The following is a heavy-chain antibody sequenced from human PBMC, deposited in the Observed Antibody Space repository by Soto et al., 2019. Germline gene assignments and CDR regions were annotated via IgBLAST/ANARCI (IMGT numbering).Heavy chain of an antibody. CDR3: AGKDKSRYFKWFDP. D-gene: IGHD3-16*02. CDR2: IFPSDSDT. Sequence: PGESLKISCRTSGYRFTSYWIAWVRQMPGKGLEWMGIIFPSDSDTRYSPSLQGQVTISADRSTSTVFLQWASLKASDTAVYFCAGKDKSRYFKWFDPWGQGTLVTVSS. J-gene: IGHJ5*02. CDR1: GYRFTSYW. V-gene: IGHV5-51*01.